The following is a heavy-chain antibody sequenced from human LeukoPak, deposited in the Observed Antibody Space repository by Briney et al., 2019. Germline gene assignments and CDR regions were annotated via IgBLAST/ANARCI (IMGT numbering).Heavy chain of an antibody. CDR3: ARGRGYRSGWYGDLFDP. CDR1: GYTFTSYD. Sequence: ASVKVSCKASGYTFTSYDINWVRQATGQGLEWMGWMNPNSGNTGYAQKFQGRVTMTRNTSISTAYMELSSLRSEDTAVYYCARGRGYRSGWYGDLFDPWGQGTLVTVSS. J-gene: IGHJ5*02. D-gene: IGHD6-19*01. V-gene: IGHV1-8*01. CDR2: MNPNSGNT.